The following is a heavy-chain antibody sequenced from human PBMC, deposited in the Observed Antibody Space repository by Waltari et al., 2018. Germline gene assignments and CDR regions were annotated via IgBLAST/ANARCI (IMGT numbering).Heavy chain of an antibody. Sequence: QVQLQESGPGLVKPSETLSLTCTVSGYSISSGYFWDWIRQPPGKGLEWIASIHHSGATYYNPSLESRVTISVDTSKNQFSLNLSFVTASDAAVYYCARRPLSSPEERGQGTLVIVSS. D-gene: IGHD6-19*01. CDR2: IHHSGAT. J-gene: IGHJ4*02. CDR3: ARRPLSSPEE. V-gene: IGHV4-38-2*02. CDR1: GYSISSGYF.